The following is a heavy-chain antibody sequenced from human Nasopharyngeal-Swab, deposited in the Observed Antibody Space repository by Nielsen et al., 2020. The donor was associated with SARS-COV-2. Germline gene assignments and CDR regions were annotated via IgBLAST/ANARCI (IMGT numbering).Heavy chain of an antibody. CDR2: ISGSGNT. CDR3: ASWAGSSRDCYGPLDY. Sequence: GESLKISCEASGFTFRDHAMTWVRQAPGKGLEWVSTISGSGNTHYADSVKGRFTISRDNSKNTVFLQMNSLRAEDTAIYSCASWAGSSRDCYGPLDYWGQGNLVTVSS. CDR1: GFTFRDHA. J-gene: IGHJ4*02. V-gene: IGHV3-23*01. D-gene: IGHD6-19*01.